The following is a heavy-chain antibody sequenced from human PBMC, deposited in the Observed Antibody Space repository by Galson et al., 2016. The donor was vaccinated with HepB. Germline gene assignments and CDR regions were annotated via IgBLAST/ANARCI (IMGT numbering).Heavy chain of an antibody. D-gene: IGHD3-22*01. CDR3: ARDYYDSRGGSFDF. Sequence: SLRLSCAVSGFTFSIYGMHWVRQAXGKGLEXLSYISPSGTTIYYADSVTGRLTTTRDNAKNSLYLHMNSLSDEDTAVYFCARDYYDSRGGSFDFWGQVTMVTVSS. CDR2: ISPSGTTI. J-gene: IGHJ3*01. V-gene: IGHV3-48*02. CDR1: GFTFSIYG.